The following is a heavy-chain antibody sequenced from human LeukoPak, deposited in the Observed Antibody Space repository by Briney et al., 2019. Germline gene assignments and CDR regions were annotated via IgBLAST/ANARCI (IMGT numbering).Heavy chain of an antibody. V-gene: IGHV1-69*05. J-gene: IGHJ3*02. CDR3: ARLHSYYYDSSGYYSDAFDI. CDR2: IIPIFGTA. CDR1: GGTFSSYA. Sequence: ASVKVSCKASGGTFSSYAISWVRQAPGQGLEWMGGIIPIFGTANYAQKFQGRVTITTDESTSTAYMELSSLRSEDTAVYYCARLHSYYYDSSGYYSDAFDIWGQGTMVTVSS. D-gene: IGHD3-22*01.